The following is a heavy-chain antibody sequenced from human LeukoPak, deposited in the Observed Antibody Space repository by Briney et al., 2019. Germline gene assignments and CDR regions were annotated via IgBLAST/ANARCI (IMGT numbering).Heavy chain of an antibody. J-gene: IGHJ6*02. CDR1: GFTFSSYW. CDR2: INSDGSST. Sequence: PGGSLRLSCAASGFTFSSYWMHWVRQAPGKGLVWVSRINSDGSSTSYADSVRGRFTISRDNSKNTLYLQMNSLRAEDTAVYYCAKSPSLDFWSGYLPTYGMDVWGQGTTVTVSS. V-gene: IGHV3-74*01. CDR3: AKSPSLDFWSGYLPTYGMDV. D-gene: IGHD3-3*01.